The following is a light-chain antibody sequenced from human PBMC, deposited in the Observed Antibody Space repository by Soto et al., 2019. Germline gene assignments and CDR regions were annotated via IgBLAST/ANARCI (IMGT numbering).Light chain of an antibody. CDR1: QSVSSY. J-gene: IGKJ5*01. CDR3: QQRSNWPPVT. V-gene: IGKV3-11*01. Sequence: EIVLTQSPATLSLSPGERATLSCRASQSVSSYLAWYQQKPGQAPRLLIYDASNRATGIPARFSGSGSGTDFTLTISSLEPEDFVVYYCQQRSNWPPVTFGQGTRLKIK. CDR2: DAS.